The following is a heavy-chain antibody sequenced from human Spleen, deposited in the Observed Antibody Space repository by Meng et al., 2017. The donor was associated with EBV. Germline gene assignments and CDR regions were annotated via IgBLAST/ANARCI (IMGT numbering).Heavy chain of an antibody. CDR2: INLGGNT. J-gene: IGHJ4*01. D-gene: IGHD6-19*01. CDR1: GGSSSGSD. CDR3: ATWNNNGWYYGY. Sequence: QGQLQQWGAGLLKASETLSLTCAVYGGSSSGSDWSWIRQPPGKGLEWIGEINLGGNTNYNPSLKSRVSISVDTSKNHFSLKVDSVTAADTAVYYCATWNNNGWYYGYWGQGTLVTVSS. V-gene: IGHV4-34*01.